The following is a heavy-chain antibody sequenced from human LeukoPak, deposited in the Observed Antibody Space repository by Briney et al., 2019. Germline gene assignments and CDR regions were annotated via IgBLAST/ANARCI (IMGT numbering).Heavy chain of an antibody. Sequence: ASVKVSCKASGYTFTGYYMHWVRQAPGQGLEWMGWINPNSGGTNYAQKFQGRVTMTRDTSISTAYMELSRLRSDDTAVYYCARDRPLLVVPAANVYYYGMDVWGQGTTVTVSS. CDR1: GYTFTGYY. CDR3: ARDRPLLVVPAANVYYYGMDV. D-gene: IGHD2-2*01. CDR2: INPNSGGT. J-gene: IGHJ6*02. V-gene: IGHV1-2*02.